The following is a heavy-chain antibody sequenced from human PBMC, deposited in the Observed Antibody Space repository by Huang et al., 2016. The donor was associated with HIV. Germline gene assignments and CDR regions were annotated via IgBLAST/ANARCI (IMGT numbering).Heavy chain of an antibody. D-gene: IGHD5-18*01. V-gene: IGHV4-34*12. J-gene: IGHJ5*02. CDR1: GGSLSGNY. CDR3: ARVRYSYGSWWLDP. CDR2: VVPTGGT. Sequence: QVQLQQWGAGLLKPSETLSLTCAVYGGSLSGNYWNWIRQSPGKGLGRIGEVVPTGGTNYKPSLESGVTISVDMSKNQFSLKLRSATAADTAVYYCARVRYSYGSWWLDPWGQGTLVTVSS.